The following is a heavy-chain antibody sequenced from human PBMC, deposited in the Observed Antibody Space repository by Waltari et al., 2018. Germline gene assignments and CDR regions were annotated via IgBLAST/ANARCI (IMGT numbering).Heavy chain of an antibody. V-gene: IGHV4-59*01. J-gene: IGHJ4*02. CDR3: ARTMSTWGYGDYYFDY. Sequence: QVQLQESGPGLVEPSETLSPTCNVSGGSFSNYYLSWIRQPPGKGLEWIGYVSYIGSTPYNPSLQSRVTISIDTSEQQFSLKLTSVTPADTAVYYCARTMSTWGYGDYYFDYWGQGTLVTVSS. D-gene: IGHD7-27*01. CDR2: VSYIGST. CDR1: GGSFSNYY.